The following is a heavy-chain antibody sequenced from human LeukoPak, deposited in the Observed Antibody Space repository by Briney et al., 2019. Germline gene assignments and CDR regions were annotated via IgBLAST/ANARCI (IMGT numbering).Heavy chain of an antibody. CDR3: ARAVDTAMVDY. Sequence: SETLSLTCGVYGGSFSGYYWSWIRQPPGKGLEWIGEINHSGSTNYNPSLKSRVTISVDTSKNQSSLKLSSVTAADTAVYYCARAVDTAMVDYWGQGTLVTVSS. CDR2: INHSGST. CDR1: GGSFSGYY. V-gene: IGHV4-34*01. J-gene: IGHJ4*02. D-gene: IGHD5-18*01.